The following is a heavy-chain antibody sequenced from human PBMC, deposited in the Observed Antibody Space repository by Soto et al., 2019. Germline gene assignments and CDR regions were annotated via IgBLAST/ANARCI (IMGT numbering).Heavy chain of an antibody. J-gene: IGHJ6*02. D-gene: IGHD2-15*01. CDR3: ARAGYCSGGRCYSPYYYYYGMDV. CDR1: AFSFSHYA. Sequence: PGGSLRLSCGASAFSFSHYAMHWVRQAPGKGLECVAVISYDGNIKRYADSVKGRLTISRDNSENTLYLQMNSLSPEDTAVYYCARAGYCSGGRCYSPYYYYYGMDVWGQGTTVTVSS. V-gene: IGHV3-30-3*01. CDR2: ISYDGNIK.